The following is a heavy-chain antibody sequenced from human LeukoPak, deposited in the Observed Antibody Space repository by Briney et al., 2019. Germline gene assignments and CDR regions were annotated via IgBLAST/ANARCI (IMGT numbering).Heavy chain of an antibody. CDR2: IGGIGSIV. J-gene: IGHJ6*02. CDR3: ARRLPYYGMDV. Sequence: PGGSLRPSCAASGFTFSSYEIHWVRQAPGKGLEWVSKIGGIGSIVYADSVKGRFAISTDSAKASVYLQMNSLRAEDTGVYYCARRLPYYGMDVWGQGTTITVSS. V-gene: IGHV3-48*03. CDR1: GFTFSSYE.